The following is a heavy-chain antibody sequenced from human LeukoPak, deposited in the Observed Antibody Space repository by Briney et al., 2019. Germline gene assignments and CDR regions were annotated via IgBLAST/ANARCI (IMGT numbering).Heavy chain of an antibody. CDR3: ARSAKVGATIY. D-gene: IGHD1-26*01. V-gene: IGHV1-18*01. CDR2: ISAYNGNT. CDR1: GYTFTSYG. Sequence: DSVKVSCKASGYTFTSYGISWVRQAPGQGLEWMGWISAYNGNTNYAQKLQCRVTTPTDTSPRTAYSERRCLRSEEPPGQCCARSAKVGATIYWGQGTLVTVSS. J-gene: IGHJ4*02.